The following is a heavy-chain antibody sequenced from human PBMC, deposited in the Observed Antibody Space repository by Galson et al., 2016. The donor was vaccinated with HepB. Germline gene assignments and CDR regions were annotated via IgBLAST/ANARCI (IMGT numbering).Heavy chain of an antibody. CDR3: ARDKSRRENSGYHAFDI. V-gene: IGHV3-7*05. Sequence: SLRLSCAASGFTFSKYWMSWVRQAPGKGLEWVANIDQDGSEEYYVDSVKGRVTISRDNAKNALYLQMNSLGAEETAVYYCARDKSRRENSGYHAFDIWGQGTMVTVSS. D-gene: IGHD3-22*01. CDR1: GFTFSKYW. CDR2: IDQDGSEE. J-gene: IGHJ3*02.